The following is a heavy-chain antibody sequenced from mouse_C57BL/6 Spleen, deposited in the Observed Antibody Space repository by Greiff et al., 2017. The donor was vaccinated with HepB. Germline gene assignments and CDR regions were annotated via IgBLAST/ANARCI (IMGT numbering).Heavy chain of an antibody. CDR1: GFSLTSYG. J-gene: IGHJ4*01. Sequence: VQLKQSGPGLVQPSQSLSITCTVSGFSLTSYGVHWVRQSPGKGLEWLGVIWSGGSTDYNAAFISRLSISKDNSKSQVFFKMNSLQADDTAIYYCATNYYGSSYVDAMDYWGQGTSVTVSS. CDR3: ATNYYGSSYVDAMDY. CDR2: IWSGGST. V-gene: IGHV2-2*01. D-gene: IGHD1-1*01.